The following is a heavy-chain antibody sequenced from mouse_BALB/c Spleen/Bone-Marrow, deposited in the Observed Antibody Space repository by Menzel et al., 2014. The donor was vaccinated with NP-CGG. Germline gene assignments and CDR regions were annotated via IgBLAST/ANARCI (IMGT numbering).Heavy chain of an antibody. D-gene: IGHD1-2*01. CDR1: GYTFTSYW. CDR2: IDPSDSET. Sequence: VQLQQSGAELVKPGAPVKLSCKASGYTFTSYWMNWVKQRPGRGLEWIGRIDPSDSETHYNQKFKDKATLTVGKSSSTVYTQLSSLTSEDSAVYYCARRGYGYGFAYWGQGTLVSVSA. V-gene: IGHV1-69*02. J-gene: IGHJ3*01. CDR3: ARRGYGYGFAY.